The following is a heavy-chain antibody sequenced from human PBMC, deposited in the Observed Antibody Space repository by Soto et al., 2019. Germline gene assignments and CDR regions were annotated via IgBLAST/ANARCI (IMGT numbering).Heavy chain of an antibody. CDR2: ISGSGGST. D-gene: IGHD1-1*01. V-gene: IGHV3-23*01. Sequence: GGALRRSCAAAGCTFSSDAMSGVRQAPGKGLEWVSAISGSGGSTYYADSVKGRFTISRDNSKNTLYLQMNSLRAEDTAVYYCAKGSGIQLXSHYDYFDYWGQGTLVTVSS. CDR3: AKGSGIQLXSHYDYFDY. J-gene: IGHJ4*02. CDR1: GCTFSSDA.